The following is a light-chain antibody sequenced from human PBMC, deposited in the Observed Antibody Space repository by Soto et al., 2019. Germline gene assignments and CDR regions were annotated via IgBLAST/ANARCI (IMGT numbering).Light chain of an antibody. Sequence: DIQMTQSPSTLSASIGDRVTITCRASQSISTWLAWYQQKPGKTPKLPISDASNLESGDPSRFTGSGSGTEFTLTISSLQPDDFATYYCQQYNSFSRTFGQGTKVEVK. J-gene: IGKJ1*01. CDR1: QSISTW. V-gene: IGKV1-5*01. CDR2: DAS. CDR3: QQYNSFSRT.